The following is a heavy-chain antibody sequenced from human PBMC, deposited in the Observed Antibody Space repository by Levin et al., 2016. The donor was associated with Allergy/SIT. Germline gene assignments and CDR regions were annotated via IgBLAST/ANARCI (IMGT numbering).Heavy chain of an antibody. D-gene: IGHD4-23*01. J-gene: IGHJ6*02. CDR2: IDWDDDK. Sequence: WIRQPPGKALEWLALIDWDDDKYYSTSLKTRLTISKDTSKNQVVLTMTNMDPVDTATYYCARTQAIYGGNPLRGGIYYYYYGMDVWGQGTTVTVSS. V-gene: IGHV2-70*01. CDR3: ARTQAIYGGNPLRGGIYYYYYGMDV.